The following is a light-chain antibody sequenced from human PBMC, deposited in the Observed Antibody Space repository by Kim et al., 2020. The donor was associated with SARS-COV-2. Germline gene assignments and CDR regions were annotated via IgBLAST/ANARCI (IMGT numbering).Light chain of an antibody. CDR1: QSVSSY. CDR3: QQRSNWPPTLT. Sequence: PGERATLSCRASQSVSSYLAWYQQKPGKAPRLLIYDASSRATGIPARFSGSGSGTDFTLTISSLEPEDFAVYYCQQRSNWPPTLTFGGGTKVDIK. J-gene: IGKJ4*01. CDR2: DAS. V-gene: IGKV3-11*01.